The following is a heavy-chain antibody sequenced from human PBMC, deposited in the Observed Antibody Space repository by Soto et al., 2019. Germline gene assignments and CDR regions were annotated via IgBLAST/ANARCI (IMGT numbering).Heavy chain of an antibody. J-gene: IGHJ6*02. Sequence: EVQLLESEGGLVQPGKSLRLSCAASGCIFSDYAMSWVRQAPGKGLEWVSALSGSGSSTYYADSVKGRFTISRDNLKNTVSLQMDNLTVEDTAVYYCAKGGDTRSYYYAMDVWGQGTTVTVSS. V-gene: IGHV3-23*01. CDR2: LSGSGSST. D-gene: IGHD3-10*01. CDR1: GCIFSDYA. CDR3: AKGGDTRSYYYAMDV.